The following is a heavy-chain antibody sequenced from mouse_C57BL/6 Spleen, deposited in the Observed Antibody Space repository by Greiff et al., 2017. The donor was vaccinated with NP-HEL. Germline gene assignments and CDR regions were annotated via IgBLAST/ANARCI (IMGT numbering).Heavy chain of an antibody. CDR3: ARGDGSSSAWYAY. J-gene: IGHJ3*01. V-gene: IGHV1-4*01. CDR2: INPSSGYT. CDR1: GYAFTSYT. D-gene: IGHD1-1*01. Sequence: VQLQQSGAELARPGASVKMSCKASGYAFTSYTMHWVKQRPGQGLEWIGYINPSSGYTKYNQKFKDKATLTADKSSSTAYMQLSSLTSENSAVYYCARGDGSSSAWYAYWGQGTLVTVSA.